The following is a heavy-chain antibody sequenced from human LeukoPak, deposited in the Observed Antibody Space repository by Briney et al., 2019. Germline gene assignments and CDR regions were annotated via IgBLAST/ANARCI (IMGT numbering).Heavy chain of an antibody. CDR1: GVTVSNNY. CDR3: ARDLAMYYYDSSGCLDY. J-gene: IGHJ4*02. Sequence: GGSLRLSCAASGVTVSNNYMSWVRQAPGKALEWVSVIYSGGSTYYADSVKGRFTISRDKSKNTVYLQMNSLRAEDTAVYYCARDLAMYYYDSSGCLDYWGQGTLVTVSS. D-gene: IGHD3-22*01. CDR2: IYSGGST. V-gene: IGHV3-66*01.